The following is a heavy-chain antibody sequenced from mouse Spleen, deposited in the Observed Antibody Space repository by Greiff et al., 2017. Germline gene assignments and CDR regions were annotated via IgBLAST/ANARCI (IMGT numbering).Heavy chain of an antibody. D-gene: IGHD2-4*01. CDR2: INPNNGGT. V-gene: IGHV1-26*01. CDR1: GYTFTDYY. Sequence: EVQLQQSGPELVKPGASVKISCKASGYTFTDYYMNWVKQSHGKSLEWIGDINPNNGGTSYNQKFKGKATLTVDKSSSTAYMELRSLTSEDSAVYYCARHYDLHYWGQGTSVTVSS. CDR3: ARHYDLHY. J-gene: IGHJ4*01.